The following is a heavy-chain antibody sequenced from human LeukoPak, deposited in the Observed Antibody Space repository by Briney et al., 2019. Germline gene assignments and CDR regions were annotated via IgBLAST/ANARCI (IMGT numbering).Heavy chain of an antibody. CDR1: GYTFTSNG. CDR3: ARDPCSGGSCYLQIGD. Sequence: GASLKVSCKASGYTFTSNGISWVRQAPGQGLEWMGWISAHNGNTNYAQKLQGRVTMTTDTSTSTAYMELRSLRSDDTAVYYCARDPCSGGSCYLQIGDWGQGTLVTVSS. V-gene: IGHV1-18*01. CDR2: ISAHNGNT. J-gene: IGHJ4*02. D-gene: IGHD2-15*01.